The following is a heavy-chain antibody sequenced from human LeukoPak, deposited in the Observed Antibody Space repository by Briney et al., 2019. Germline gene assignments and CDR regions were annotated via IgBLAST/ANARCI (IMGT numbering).Heavy chain of an antibody. V-gene: IGHV4-4*07. CDR3: ARESYFGAFDI. J-gene: IGHJ3*02. CDR2: IYTSGST. Sequence: SETLSLTCTVSGDSISCYYWSWIRQPAGKGLEWIGRIYTSGSTNYNPSLKSRVTMSVDTSKNQFSLKLSSVTAADTAVYYCARESYFGAFDIWGQGTMVTVSP. CDR1: GDSISCYY. D-gene: IGHD3-10*01.